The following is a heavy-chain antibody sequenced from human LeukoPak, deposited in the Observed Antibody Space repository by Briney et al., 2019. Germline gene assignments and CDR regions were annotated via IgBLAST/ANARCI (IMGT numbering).Heavy chain of an antibody. Sequence: GGSLRLSCAASGFTFSNAWMSWVRQAPGKGLEWVGRIKSKTDGGTTDYAAPVKGRFTISRDDSKNTLYLQMNSLRAEDTAVYYCAKDLIGYCSSTSCWGGFDYWGQGTLVTVSS. J-gene: IGHJ4*02. V-gene: IGHV3-15*01. D-gene: IGHD2-2*03. CDR2: IKSKTDGGTT. CDR1: GFTFSNAW. CDR3: AKDLIGYCSSTSCWGGFDY.